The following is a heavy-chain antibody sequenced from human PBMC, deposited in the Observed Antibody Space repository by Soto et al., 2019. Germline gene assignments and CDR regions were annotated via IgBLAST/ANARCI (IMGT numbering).Heavy chain of an antibody. D-gene: IGHD3-10*01. CDR2: IYHSGST. CDR1: GGSISSGGYS. CDR3: GRARGSGSSVFDY. J-gene: IGHJ4*02. Sequence: SETLSLTCAVSGGSISSGGYSWSWLRQPPGKGLDWIGYIYHSGSTYYNPSLKSRVTISVDRSKNQFSLKLSSVTAADTAVYYCGRARGSGSSVFDYWGQGTLVTVSS. V-gene: IGHV4-30-2*01.